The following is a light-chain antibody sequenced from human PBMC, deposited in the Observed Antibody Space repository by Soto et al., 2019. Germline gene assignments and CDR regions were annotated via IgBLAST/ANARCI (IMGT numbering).Light chain of an antibody. J-gene: IGKJ5*01. CDR1: QSISNN. V-gene: IGKV1-39*01. Sequence: DIQMTQSPSSLSASVVDRVTITCRASQSISNNLIWYQQKAGRAPKYLIYATSILPSGVPSRFRGSGSGTEFTLTISSLQHEKFATYYGQQPYSNPRTFGQGTRLEV. CDR2: ATS. CDR3: QQPYSNPRT.